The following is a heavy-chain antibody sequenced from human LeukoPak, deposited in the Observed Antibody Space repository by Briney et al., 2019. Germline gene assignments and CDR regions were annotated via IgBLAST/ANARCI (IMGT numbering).Heavy chain of an antibody. CDR1: GGSISSYY. CDR2: IYHSGST. CDR3: AKHSFDSGDYYDD. V-gene: IGHV4-59*08. Sequence: SETLSLTCTVSGGSISSYYWSWIRQPPGEGLEWIGFIYHSGSTNYNPSLKSRVTISVDTSTNQFSLKMRSVTAADTAVYYCAKHSFDSGDYYDDGGQGTLVTVSS. D-gene: IGHD3-22*01. J-gene: IGHJ4*02.